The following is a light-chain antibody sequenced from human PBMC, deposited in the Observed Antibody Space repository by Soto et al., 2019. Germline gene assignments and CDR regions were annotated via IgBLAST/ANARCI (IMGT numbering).Light chain of an antibody. CDR1: QSVSSSY. Sequence: EIVLTQSPGTLSLSPGERATLSCRASQSVSSSYLAWYQQKPGQAPRLLIYGASSRATGIPDRFSGSGSGTDFTLTISCLSTEDSAMYCCLQYTSSRTFGQGTNVEIK. J-gene: IGKJ1*01. CDR3: LQYTSSRT. V-gene: IGKV3-20*01. CDR2: GAS.